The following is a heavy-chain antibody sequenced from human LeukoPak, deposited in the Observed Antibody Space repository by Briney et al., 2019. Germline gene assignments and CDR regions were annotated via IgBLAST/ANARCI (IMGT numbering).Heavy chain of an antibody. CDR1: GGTFSSYA. J-gene: IGHJ4*02. V-gene: IGHV1-69*01. D-gene: IGHD2-21*02. CDR3: ARDVCGGDCFFDY. Sequence: GSSVKVSCKASGGTFSSYAISWVRQAPGQGLEWMGGIIPTFGTANYAQKFQGRVTITADESTSTAYMELSSLRSEDTAVYYRARDVCGGDCFFDYWGQGTLVTVSS. CDR2: IIPTFGTA.